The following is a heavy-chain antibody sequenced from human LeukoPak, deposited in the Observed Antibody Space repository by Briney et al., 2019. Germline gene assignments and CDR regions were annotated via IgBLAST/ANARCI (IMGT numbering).Heavy chain of an antibody. V-gene: IGHV1-2*06. CDR3: AGEDNSSGYRPFDI. CDR1: GYTFSGYY. D-gene: IGHD3-22*01. Sequence: ASVKVSCKASGYTFSGYYIHWVRQAPGQGLEWMGRINPNNGGTNYAQKFQGRVTMTRDMSMSTAYMELSRLRSDDTAVYYCAGEDNSSGYRPFDIWGQGTMVTVPS. J-gene: IGHJ3*02. CDR2: INPNNGGT.